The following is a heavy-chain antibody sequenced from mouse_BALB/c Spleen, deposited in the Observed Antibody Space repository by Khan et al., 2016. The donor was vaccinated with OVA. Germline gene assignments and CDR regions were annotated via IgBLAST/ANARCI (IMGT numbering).Heavy chain of an antibody. J-gene: IGHJ3*01. CDR2: INPSTDST. V-gene: IGHV1-7*01. Sequence: QVQLQQSGAELAKPGASVKMSCKASGYTFTSYWMHWVKQRPGQGLEWIGYINPSTDSTEYNQKFKDKATLTADKSSSTAYMQLTSLTSEDSAVDYCKNHGRSSAWLTYWGQGTLVTVSA. D-gene: IGHD1-1*01. CDR3: KNHGRSSAWLTY. CDR1: GYTFTSYW.